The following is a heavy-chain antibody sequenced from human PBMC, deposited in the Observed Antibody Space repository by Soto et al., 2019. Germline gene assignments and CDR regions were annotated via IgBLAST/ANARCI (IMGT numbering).Heavy chain of an antibody. CDR2: ISAYNGNT. Sequence: ASVKVSCKASGYTFTSYGISWVRQAPGQGLEWMGWISAYNGNTDYAQTLQGRVTMTTDTSTSTAYLELRSLRSDYTAVYYCARSEVYCSSTSCRYYYMDVGGKGPRVTVPS. CDR1: GYTFTSYG. CDR3: ARSEVYCSSTSCRYYYMDV. V-gene: IGHV1-18*01. J-gene: IGHJ6*03. D-gene: IGHD2-2*01.